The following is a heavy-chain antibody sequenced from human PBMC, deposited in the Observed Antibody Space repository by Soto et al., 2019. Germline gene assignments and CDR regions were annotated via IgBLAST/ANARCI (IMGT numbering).Heavy chain of an antibody. V-gene: IGHV1-46*01. D-gene: IGHD3-3*01. CDR1: GYTFTSYY. CDR3: VTGRFLEWLSPEYYFDY. Sequence: GASVKVSCKASGYTFTSYYMHWVRQAPGQGLEGMGIINPSGGSTSYAQKFQGRVTMTRDTSTSTVYMELSSLRSEDTAVYYCVTGRFLEWLSPEYYFDYWGQGTLVTVSS. J-gene: IGHJ4*02. CDR2: INPSGGST.